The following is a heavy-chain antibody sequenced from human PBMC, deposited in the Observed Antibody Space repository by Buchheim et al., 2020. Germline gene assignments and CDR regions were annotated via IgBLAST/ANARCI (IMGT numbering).Heavy chain of an antibody. Sequence: EVQLLESGGDLVQPWGSLRLSCAASGFTFPSYTMSWVRQAPGRGLEWVSSITSGGATYYADSVRGRFTISRDNSMSTVYLQMDSPGAEDTALYYYVQSRLSTNGLLDYWGQGTL. CDR3: VQSRLSTNGLLDY. V-gene: IGHV3-23*01. CDR2: ITSGGAT. CDR1: GFTFPSYT. J-gene: IGHJ4*02. D-gene: IGHD5-24*01.